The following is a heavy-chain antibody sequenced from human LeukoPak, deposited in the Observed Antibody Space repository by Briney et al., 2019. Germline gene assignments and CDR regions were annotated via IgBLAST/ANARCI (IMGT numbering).Heavy chain of an antibody. V-gene: IGHV3-21*01. CDR3: ARDLYSDSRFCFDY. CDR2: ISSSSSYI. D-gene: IGHD3-22*01. Sequence: SGGSLRLSCAASGFTFDDYAMHWVRQAPGKGLEWVSSISSSSSYIYYADSVKGRFTISRDNAKNSLYLQMNSLRAEDTAVYYCARDLYSDSRFCFDYWGQGTLVTVSS. J-gene: IGHJ4*02. CDR1: GFTFDDYA.